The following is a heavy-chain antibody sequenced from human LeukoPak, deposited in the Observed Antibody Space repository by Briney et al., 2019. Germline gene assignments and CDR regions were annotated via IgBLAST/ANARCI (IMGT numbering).Heavy chain of an antibody. J-gene: IGHJ4*02. CDR2: IYSGGST. CDR1: GLPVSNNY. CDR3: ASPGGLRLGELSLVFDY. Sequence: GGSLRLSCAASGLPVSNNYMSWVRQAPGKGLEWVSVIYSGGSTYYADSVKGRFTISRDNSKNTLYLQMNSLRAEDTAVYYCASPGGLRLGELSLVFDYWGQGTLVTVSS. D-gene: IGHD3-16*02. V-gene: IGHV3-53*01.